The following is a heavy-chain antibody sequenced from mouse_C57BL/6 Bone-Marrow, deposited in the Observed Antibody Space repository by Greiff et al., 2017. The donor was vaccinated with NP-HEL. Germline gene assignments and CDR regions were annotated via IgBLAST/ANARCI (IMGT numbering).Heavy chain of an antibody. J-gene: IGHJ1*03. Sequence: QVHVKQSGAELARPGASVKLSCKASGYTFTSYGISWVKQRTGQGLEWIGEIYPRSGNTYYNEKFKGKATLTADKSSSTAYMELRSLTSENSAVYFCAGGAYLLGFPYWYFDVWGTGTTVTVSS. CDR1: GYTFTSYG. V-gene: IGHV1-81*01. D-gene: IGHD2-2*01. CDR3: AGGAYLLGFPYWYFDV. CDR2: IYPRSGNT.